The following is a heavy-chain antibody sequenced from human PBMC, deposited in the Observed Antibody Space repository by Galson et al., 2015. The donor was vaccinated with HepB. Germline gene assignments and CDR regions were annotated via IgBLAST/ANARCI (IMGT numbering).Heavy chain of an antibody. D-gene: IGHD1-26*01. J-gene: IGHJ5*02. CDR3: AREGRQRELRWFDP. Sequence: SVKVSCKASGGSFSSYSISWVRQAHGQGLEWMGEIIPIFGSPSYAQKFQGRLTITAEESSSTAYMELSSLRSDDTAVYYCAREGRQRELRWFDPWGQGTLVTVSS. CDR2: IIPIFGSP. V-gene: IGHV1-69*13. CDR1: GGSFSSYS.